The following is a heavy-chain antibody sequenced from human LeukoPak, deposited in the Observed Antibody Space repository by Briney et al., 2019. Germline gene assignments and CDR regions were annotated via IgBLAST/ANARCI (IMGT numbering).Heavy chain of an antibody. CDR1: GFTFSSYA. Sequence: GGSLRLSCAASGFTFSSYAMSWVPQAPGKGLEWVSAISGSGGSTYYADSVKGRFTISRDNSKNTLYLQMNSLRAEDTAVYYCAKGPDCNSPSCYGNWFDPWGQGTLVTVSS. J-gene: IGHJ5*02. CDR2: ISGSGGST. D-gene: IGHD2-2*01. CDR3: AKGPDCNSPSCYGNWFDP. V-gene: IGHV3-23*01.